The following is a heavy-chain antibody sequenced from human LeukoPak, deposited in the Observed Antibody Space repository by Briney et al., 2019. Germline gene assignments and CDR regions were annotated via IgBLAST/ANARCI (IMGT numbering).Heavy chain of an antibody. CDR1: RSIFSSYG. J-gene: IGHJ4*02. CDR3: AKQLGYCSDGSCYFPY. Sequence: GGSLRLSCAASRSIFSSYGMSWVRQAPGKGLEWVSAISNNGGYTYYADSVQGRFTISRDNSKSTLCLQMNSLRAEDTAVYYCAKQLGYCSDGSCYFPYWGQGTLVTVSS. CDR2: ISNNGGYT. V-gene: IGHV3-23*01. D-gene: IGHD2-15*01.